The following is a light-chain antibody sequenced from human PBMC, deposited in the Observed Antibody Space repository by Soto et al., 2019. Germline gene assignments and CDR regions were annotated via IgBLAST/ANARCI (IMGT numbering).Light chain of an antibody. CDR1: QSVDIN. CDR2: GAS. CDR3: QQRYNWPQT. V-gene: IGKV3-15*01. J-gene: IGKJ2*01. Sequence: EIVLTQSPATLSVSPGDRVTLSCRASQSVDINLAWYQQKAGQAPRLLVYGASTKATDMPGRFSGRGSGTEFTLTINSLEPEDFAVYYCQQRYNWPQTFGQ.